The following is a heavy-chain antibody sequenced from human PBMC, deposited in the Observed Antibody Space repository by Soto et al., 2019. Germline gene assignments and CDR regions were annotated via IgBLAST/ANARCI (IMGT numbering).Heavy chain of an antibody. V-gene: IGHV3-48*02. Sequence: PGGSLRLSCTASGFTFSDYYMNWVRQAPGKGLEWVSYITDSSDTVHYADSVRGRFTISRDNAESSLYLQMNSLRDEDTAVYFCARDFGHGYYLDYWGRGTLVTVSS. D-gene: IGHD3-3*01. CDR2: ITDSSDTV. CDR1: GFTFSDYY. CDR3: ARDFGHGYYLDY. J-gene: IGHJ4*02.